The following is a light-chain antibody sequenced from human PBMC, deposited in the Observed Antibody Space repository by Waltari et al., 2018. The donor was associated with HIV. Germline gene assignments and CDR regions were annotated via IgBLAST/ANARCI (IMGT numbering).Light chain of an antibody. Sequence: SYGLTQPPSVSVSPGQTATITCSGDTLPKQYAYWYQQKPGQAPVMVIYNDSERPAGMPVRFSGSSSATTVTLTISGVQAEDEADYYCQSSDISGNYWVFGGGTKLTVL. J-gene: IGLJ3*02. CDR3: QSSDISGNYWV. V-gene: IGLV3-25*03. CDR2: NDS. CDR1: TLPKQY.